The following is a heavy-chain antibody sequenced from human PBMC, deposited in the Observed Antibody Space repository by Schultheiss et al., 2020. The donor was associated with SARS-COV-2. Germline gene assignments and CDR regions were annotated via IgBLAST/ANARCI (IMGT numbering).Heavy chain of an antibody. CDR3: ARDGDSSSSVGYYGMDV. J-gene: IGHJ6*02. CDR1: GGSISSSNW. CDR2: IYHSGST. V-gene: IGHV4-4*02. D-gene: IGHD6-6*01. Sequence: GSLRLSCAVSGGSISSSNWWSWVRQPPGKGLEWIGEIYHSGSTNYNPSLKSRVTISVDKSKNQFSLKLSSVTAADTAVYYCARDGDSSSSVGYYGMDVWGQGTTVTVSS.